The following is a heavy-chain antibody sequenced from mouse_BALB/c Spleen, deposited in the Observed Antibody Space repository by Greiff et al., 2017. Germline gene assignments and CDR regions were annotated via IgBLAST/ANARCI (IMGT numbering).Heavy chain of an antibody. CDR2: ISYDGSN. J-gene: IGHJ3*01. CDR3: ARGNGNYDWFAY. V-gene: IGHV3-6*02. Sequence: VQLKESGPGLVKPSQSLSLTCSVTGYSITSGYYWNWIRQFPGNKLEWMGYISYDGSNNYNPSLKNRISITRDTSKNQFFLKLNSVTTEDTATYYCARGNGNYDWFAYWGQGTLVTVSA. D-gene: IGHD2-1*01. CDR1: GYSITSGYY.